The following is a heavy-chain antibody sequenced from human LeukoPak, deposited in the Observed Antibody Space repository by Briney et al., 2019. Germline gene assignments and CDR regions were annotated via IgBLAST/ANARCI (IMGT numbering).Heavy chain of an antibody. V-gene: IGHV3-64D*06. CDR3: VKDGHRDYDYGDYALHIVFDY. J-gene: IGHJ4*02. CDR1: GFTFSSYA. Sequence: GGSLRLSCSASGFTFSSYAMRWVRQAPGKGLEYVSAISSNGGSTYYADSVKGRFTISRDNSKNTLYLQMSSLRAEDTAVYYCVKDGHRDYDYGDYALHIVFDYWGQGTLVTVSS. D-gene: IGHD4-17*01. CDR2: ISSNGGST.